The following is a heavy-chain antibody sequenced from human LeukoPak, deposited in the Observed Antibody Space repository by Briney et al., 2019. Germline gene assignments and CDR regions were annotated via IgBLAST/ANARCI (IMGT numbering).Heavy chain of an antibody. CDR3: AKASRPYCTNGVCFHIFDY. V-gene: IGHV1-69*04. D-gene: IGHD2-8*01. CDR1: GGTFSSYA. J-gene: IGHJ4*02. Sequence: ASVKVSCKASGGTFSSYAISWVRQAPGQGLEWMGRIIPILGIANYAQKFQGRVTITADKSTSTAYMELNSLRAEDTAVYYCAKASRPYCTNGVCFHIFDYWGQGTLVTVSS. CDR2: IIPILGIA.